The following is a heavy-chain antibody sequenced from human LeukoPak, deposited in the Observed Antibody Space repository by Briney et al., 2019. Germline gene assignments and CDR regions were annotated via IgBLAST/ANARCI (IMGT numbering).Heavy chain of an antibody. V-gene: IGHV4-34*01. CDR3: ARVRDYYGSGSYKVRDMDV. CDR1: GGSFSGYY. Sequence: SETLSLTCAVYGGSFSGYYWSWIRQPSGKGLEWIGEINHSGSTNYNPSLKSRVTISVDTSKSQFSLKLSSVTAADTAVYYCARVRDYYGSGSYKVRDMDVWGKGTTVTVSS. CDR2: INHSGST. J-gene: IGHJ6*03. D-gene: IGHD3-10*01.